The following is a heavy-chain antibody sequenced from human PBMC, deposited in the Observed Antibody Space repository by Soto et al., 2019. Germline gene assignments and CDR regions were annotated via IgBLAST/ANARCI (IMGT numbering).Heavy chain of an antibody. J-gene: IGHJ4*02. Sequence: EVQLLESGGGLVQPGGSLRLSCAASGFRFSSKAMSWVRQAPGKGLEWVSIISGSGSSTYYTDSLKGRFTISRDNSKNMVYLEMNYLRAEDMAVYYCAKENGFQFVNFGASGFDYWGQGSLVSVS. CDR1: GFRFSSKA. CDR2: ISGSGSST. CDR3: AKENGFQFVNFGASGFDY. D-gene: IGHD6-6*01. V-gene: IGHV3-23*01.